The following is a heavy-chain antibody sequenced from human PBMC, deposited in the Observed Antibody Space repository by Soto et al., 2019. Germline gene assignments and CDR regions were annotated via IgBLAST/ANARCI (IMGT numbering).Heavy chain of an antibody. CDR3: AKGYCSGPSCYRGYGMDV. CDR2: ISYEEINNK. Sequence: QVQLVQSGGGVVQPGRSLRLSCVASGFSFRNYGMHWVRQAPGKGLEWVAVISYEEINNKNYADSVKGRFTISRDNSENTLYLQMDSRRAEDTAVYYCAKGYCSGPSCYRGYGMDVWGQGTTVTVSS. CDR1: GFSFRNYG. V-gene: IGHV3-30*18. D-gene: IGHD2-2*01. J-gene: IGHJ6*02.